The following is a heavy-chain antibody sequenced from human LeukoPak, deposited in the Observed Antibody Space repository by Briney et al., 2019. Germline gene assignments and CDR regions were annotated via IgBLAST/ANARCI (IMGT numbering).Heavy chain of an antibody. D-gene: IGHD6-13*01. CDR1: GFTFSTYG. J-gene: IGHJ4*02. CDR2: IAYDGKTT. Sequence: GGSLRLSCAASGFTFSTYGTHWVRQAPGKGLEWVAVIAYDGKTTYYADSVKGRFTISGDNSKNTLYLQMNSLRAEDTAVYYCARPGSSWSYYFDYWGQGTLVTVSS. V-gene: IGHV3-30*03. CDR3: ARPGSSWSYYFDY.